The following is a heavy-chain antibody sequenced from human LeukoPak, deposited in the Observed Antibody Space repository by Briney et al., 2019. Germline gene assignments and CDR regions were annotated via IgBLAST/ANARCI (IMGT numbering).Heavy chain of an antibody. CDR2: ISGSGGST. CDR3: AKEASIAAPSYYYYMDV. V-gene: IGHV3-23*01. CDR1: GFTFSSYA. Sequence: GVSLRLSCAASGFTFSSYAMSWVRQAPGKGLEWVSAISGSGGSTYYADSVKGRFTISRDNSKNTLYLQMNSLRAEDTAVYYCAKEASIAAPSYYYYMDVWGKGTTVTVSS. J-gene: IGHJ6*03. D-gene: IGHD6-6*01.